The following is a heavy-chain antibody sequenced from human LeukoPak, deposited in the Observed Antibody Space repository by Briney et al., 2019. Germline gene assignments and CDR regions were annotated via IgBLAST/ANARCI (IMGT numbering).Heavy chain of an antibody. D-gene: IGHD3-22*01. CDR1: GFTFDDYA. Sequence: GGSLRLSCAASGFTFDDYAMHWVRQAPGKGLEWVSGISWNSGSIGYAGSVKGRFTISRDNSKNTLYLRMNGLRAEDTAVYYCAKGNYDSSGYYFSRGNWFDPWGQGTLVTVSS. CDR2: ISWNSGSI. V-gene: IGHV3-9*01. CDR3: AKGNYDSSGYYFSRGNWFDP. J-gene: IGHJ5*02.